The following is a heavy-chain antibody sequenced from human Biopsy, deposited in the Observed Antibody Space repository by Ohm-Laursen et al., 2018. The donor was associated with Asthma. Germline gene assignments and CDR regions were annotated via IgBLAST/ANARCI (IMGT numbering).Heavy chain of an antibody. CDR2: ISYDGSTK. CDR3: ARDVVWFREVGGMDV. J-gene: IGHJ6*02. Sequence: SLRLSCTASGFTLTTDAIHWVRQAPGKGLEWVAVISYDGSTKYSADSVKGRFIVPRDISKNILSLQMNSLRPEDTAVYYCARDVVWFREVGGMDVWGQGTTVTVSS. D-gene: IGHD3-10*01. V-gene: IGHV3-30*03. CDR1: GFTLTTDA.